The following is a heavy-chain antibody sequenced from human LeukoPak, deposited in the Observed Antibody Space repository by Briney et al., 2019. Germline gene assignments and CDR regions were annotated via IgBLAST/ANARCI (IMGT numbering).Heavy chain of an antibody. Sequence: ASVKVSCKASGYTFTSYGISWVRQAPGQGLEWMGWINANNGNTNYAQKLQGRVTMTTNTSISTAYMELSSVRSDDTAVYYCARETVVGSWMVQYNWFDGWGQGTLVTVSS. CDR1: GYTFTSYG. D-gene: IGHD6-19*01. CDR2: INANNGNT. CDR3: ARETVVGSWMVQYNWFDG. J-gene: IGHJ5*02. V-gene: IGHV1-18*01.